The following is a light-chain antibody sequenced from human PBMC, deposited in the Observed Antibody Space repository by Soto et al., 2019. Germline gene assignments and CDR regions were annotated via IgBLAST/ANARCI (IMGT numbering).Light chain of an antibody. CDR2: AAS. CDR3: QQRKSYPIT. J-gene: IGKJ5*01. CDR1: QDINTY. Sequence: DIQLTQSPSFLSASVGDRVTITCRASQDINTYLAWHQQKPGKAPKLLIFAASTLQNVVPSRFSGSGSGTEFTVPITSLQPEDFATYYCQQRKSYPITFGQGTRLEIK. V-gene: IGKV1-9*01.